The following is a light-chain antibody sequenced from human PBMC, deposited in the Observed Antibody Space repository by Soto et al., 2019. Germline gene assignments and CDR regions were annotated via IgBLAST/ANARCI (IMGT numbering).Light chain of an antibody. CDR3: TSYTTRTALV. V-gene: IGLV2-18*02. CDR2: EVT. J-gene: IGLJ3*02. Sequence: QSALTQPPSVSGSPGQSVTISCIGTSSDIGSYDRVSWYQQSPGTAPKLIIYEVTNRPSGVAGRFSVSKSGNTASLTISGLQAEDEADYYCTSYTTRTALVFGGGTKVTVL. CDR1: SSDIGSYDR.